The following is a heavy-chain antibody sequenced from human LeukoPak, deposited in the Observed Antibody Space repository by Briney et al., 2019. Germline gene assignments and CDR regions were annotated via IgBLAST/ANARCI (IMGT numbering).Heavy chain of an antibody. J-gene: IGHJ1*01. Sequence: GGSLRLSCAASGFTFSSYWMHWVRQAPGKGLVWVSRIKSDGNTNYADSVKGRFTISRDNAKNTVTLQMNSLRAEDTGVYYCARAPSESGGYYPEYFRHWGQGTLVTVSS. CDR3: ARAPSESGGYYPEYFRH. CDR2: IKSDGNT. CDR1: GFTFSSYW. V-gene: IGHV3-74*01. D-gene: IGHD3-22*01.